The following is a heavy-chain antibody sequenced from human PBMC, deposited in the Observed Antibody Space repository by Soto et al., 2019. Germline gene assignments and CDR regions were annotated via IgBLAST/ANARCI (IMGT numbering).Heavy chain of an antibody. CDR1: GGTFSSYA. V-gene: IGHV1-69*13. J-gene: IGHJ6*02. CDR2: IIPIFGTA. D-gene: IGHD2-2*03. Sequence: SVKVSCKASGGTFSSYAISWVRQAPGQGLEWMGGIIPIFGTANYAQKFQGRVTITADESTSTAYMELSSLRSEDTAVYYCARDMDIVLVPAAMGYYYYGMDVWGQGTTVTVSS. CDR3: ARDMDIVLVPAAMGYYYYGMDV.